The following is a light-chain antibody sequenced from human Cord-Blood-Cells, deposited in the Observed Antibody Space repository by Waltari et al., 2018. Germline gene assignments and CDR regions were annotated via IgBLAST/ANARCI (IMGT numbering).Light chain of an antibody. CDR3: SSYTSSSTWV. CDR1: SSDAGGYNY. Sequence: QSALTQPASVSGSPGQSITIPCTGTSSDAGGYNYVSCYQQHPGKAPKLMIYDVSKRPSGVSNRFSGSKSGNTASLTISGLQAEDEADYYCSSYTSSSTWVFGGGTKLTVL. CDR2: DVS. J-gene: IGLJ3*02. V-gene: IGLV2-14*01.